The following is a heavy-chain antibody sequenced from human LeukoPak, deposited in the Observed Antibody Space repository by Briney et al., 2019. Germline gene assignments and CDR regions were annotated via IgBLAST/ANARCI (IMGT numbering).Heavy chain of an antibody. Sequence: ASVKVSCKASGYTFTSYYMHWVRQAPGQGLEWMGIINPSGGSTSYAQKFQGRVTMTRDTSTSTVYMELGSLRSEDTAVYYCARAGYSYGPFDYWGQGTLVTVSS. J-gene: IGHJ4*02. CDR3: ARAGYSYGPFDY. V-gene: IGHV1-46*03. CDR2: INPSGGST. CDR1: GYTFTSYY. D-gene: IGHD5-18*01.